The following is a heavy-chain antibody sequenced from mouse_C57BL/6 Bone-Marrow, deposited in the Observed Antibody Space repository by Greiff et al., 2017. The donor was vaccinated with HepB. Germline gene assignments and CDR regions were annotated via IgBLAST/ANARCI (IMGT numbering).Heavy chain of an antibody. J-gene: IGHJ3*01. Sequence: VQLQQSGPELVKPGASVKISCKASGYTFTDYYMNWVKQSHGKSLEWIGDINPNNGGTSYNQKFKGKATLTVDKSSSTAYMELRSLTSEDSAVYYCAEAGYYGSSYGAYWGKGTLVTVSA. CDR1: GYTFTDYY. CDR3: AEAGYYGSSYGAY. D-gene: IGHD1-1*01. CDR2: INPNNGGT. V-gene: IGHV1-26*01.